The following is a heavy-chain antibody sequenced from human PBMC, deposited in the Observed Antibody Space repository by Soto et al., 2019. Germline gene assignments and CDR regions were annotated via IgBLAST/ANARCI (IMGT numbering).Heavy chain of an antibody. CDR2: IIPLFGMA. CDR1: GDIFRTSA. Sequence: QEQLVQSGAEVKKPGSSVKVSCKAPGDIFRTSAMRWVRQAPGQGLEWMGGIIPLFGMANYAHEFQGRVAITADKSTTTVYLEVSSLTSDDTAAYYCARGSAAAVPTGYVDYWGQGTLVTVSS. CDR3: ARGSAAAVPTGYVDY. V-gene: IGHV1-69*17. D-gene: IGHD6-25*01. J-gene: IGHJ4*02.